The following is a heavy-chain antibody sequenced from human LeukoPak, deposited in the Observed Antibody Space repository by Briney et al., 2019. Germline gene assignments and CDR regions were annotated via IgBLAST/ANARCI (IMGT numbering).Heavy chain of an antibody. CDR1: GYTFTGYY. Sequence: ASVKVSCKASGYTFTGYYMHWVRQAPGQGLEWMGWINPNSGGTNYAQKFQGWVTMTRDTSISTAYMELSRLRSDDTAVYYCARGRELRDTPFDYWGQGTLVTVSS. V-gene: IGHV1-2*04. D-gene: IGHD1-26*01. J-gene: IGHJ4*02. CDR2: INPNSGGT. CDR3: ARGRELRDTPFDY.